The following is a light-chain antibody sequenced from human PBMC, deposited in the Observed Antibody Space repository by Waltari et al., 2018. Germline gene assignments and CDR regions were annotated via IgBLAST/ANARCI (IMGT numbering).Light chain of an antibody. J-gene: IGLJ3*02. Sequence: QSALTQPASVSGSPGQSINISCIGTGSDVGKDNFVSWYQQYPGNAPKLVIYEGNKRPSGVSYRFSGSKSGNTASLTISGLQAEDEADYYCCSYPTDFTRVFGGGTKLTVL. CDR1: GSDVGKDNF. V-gene: IGLV2-23*01. CDR3: CSYPTDFTRV. CDR2: EGN.